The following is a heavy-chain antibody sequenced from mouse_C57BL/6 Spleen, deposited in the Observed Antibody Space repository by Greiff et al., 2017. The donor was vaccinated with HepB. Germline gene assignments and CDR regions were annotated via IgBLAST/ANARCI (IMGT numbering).Heavy chain of an antibody. V-gene: IGHV5-16*01. CDR1: GFTFSDYY. Sequence: EVHLVESEGGLVQPGSSMKLSCTASGFTFSDYYMAWVRQVPEKGLEWVANINYDGSSTYYLDSLKSRFIISRDNAKNILYLQMSSLKSEDTATYYCARSLDSYYFDYWGQGTTLTVAS. D-gene: IGHD3-2*01. CDR3: ARSLDSYYFDY. CDR2: INYDGSST. J-gene: IGHJ2*01.